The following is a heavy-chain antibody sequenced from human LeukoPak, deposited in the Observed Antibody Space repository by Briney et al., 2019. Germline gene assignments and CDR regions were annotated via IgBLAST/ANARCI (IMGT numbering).Heavy chain of an antibody. J-gene: IGHJ4*02. V-gene: IGHV1-18*01. D-gene: IGHD3-16*01. CDR2: INTYSGDT. CDR1: GYTFTSYG. CDR3: ARRGLDY. Sequence: ASVKVSCKASGYTFTSYGISWVRQAPGQGLEWMGWINTYSGDTNYIQKFQGRVTVTTDTSTTTAYMELRSLRSDDTAVYYCARRGLDYWGQGTLVTVSS.